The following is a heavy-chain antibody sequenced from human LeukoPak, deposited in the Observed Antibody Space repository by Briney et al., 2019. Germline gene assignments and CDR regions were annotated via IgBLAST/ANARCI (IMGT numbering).Heavy chain of an antibody. CDR3: TRDPYYYDSSAPLDPVV. CDR2: IRSKAYGGTT. V-gene: IGHV3-49*03. D-gene: IGHD3-22*01. Sequence: GGSLRLSCTASGFTFGDYAMSWFRQAPGKGLEWVGFIRSKAYGGTTEYAASVKGRFTISRDDSKSTAYLQMNSLKTEDTAVYYCTRDPYYYDSSAPLDPVVWGQGTMVTVSS. J-gene: IGHJ3*01. CDR1: GFTFGDYA.